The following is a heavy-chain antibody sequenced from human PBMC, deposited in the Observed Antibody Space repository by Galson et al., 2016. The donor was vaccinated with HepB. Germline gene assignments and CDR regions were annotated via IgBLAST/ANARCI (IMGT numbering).Heavy chain of an antibody. D-gene: IGHD2/OR15-2a*01. V-gene: IGHV6-1*01. J-gene: IGHJ5*02. Sequence: CAISGDSVSSNTAAWNWVRQTPSRGLEWLGRTYYRSKWTTDYAVSVKSRISINRDTSKNQFSLQLTSVTPEDTAVYCCARGVLGPAGNWFAPWGQGIPVTVSS. CDR3: ARGVLGPAGNWFAP. CDR2: TYYRSKWTT. CDR1: GDSVSSNTAA.